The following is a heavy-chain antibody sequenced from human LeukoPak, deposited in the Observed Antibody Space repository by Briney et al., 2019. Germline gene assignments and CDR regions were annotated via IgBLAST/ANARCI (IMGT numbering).Heavy chain of an antibody. J-gene: IGHJ5*02. CDR3: ARHGGCSSTSCYVYYNWFDP. D-gene: IGHD2-2*01. CDR2: IYYSGST. CDR1: GGSISSYY. Sequence: KSSETLSLTCTVSGGSISSYYWSWIRQPPGKGLEWIGYIYYSGSTNYNPPLKSRVTISVDTSKNQFSLKLSSVTAADTAVYYCARHGGCSSTSCYVYYNWFDPWGQGTLVTVSS. V-gene: IGHV4-59*08.